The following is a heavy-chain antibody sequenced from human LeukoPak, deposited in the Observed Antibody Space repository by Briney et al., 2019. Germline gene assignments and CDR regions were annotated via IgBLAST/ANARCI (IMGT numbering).Heavy chain of an antibody. CDR2: ISGDGRST. D-gene: IGHD4-11*01. V-gene: IGHV3-43*02. CDR3: AKTIYINLYNWFDP. J-gene: IGHJ5*02. CDR1: GFTFDDYG. Sequence: GGSLRLSCAASGFTFDDYGMSWVRQAPGKGLEWVSLISGDGRSTHYADSVKGRFTISRDNSKNSLYLQMNSLRTEDTALYYCAKTIYINLYNWFDPWGQGTLVTVSS.